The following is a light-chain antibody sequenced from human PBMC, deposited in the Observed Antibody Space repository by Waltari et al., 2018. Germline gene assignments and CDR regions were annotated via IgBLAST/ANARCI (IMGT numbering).Light chain of an antibody. Sequence: QSALPQPRSVSGSPGQSVTISCTGPSRDVGGYNYVSWYQQHPGKAPKLLIYDVSKRPSGVPDRFSGSKSGNTASLTISGLQAEDEADYYCCSYAGSYTLVFGGGTKLTVL. V-gene: IGLV2-11*01. CDR3: CSYAGSYTLV. CDR2: DVS. J-gene: IGLJ2*01. CDR1: SRDVGGYNY.